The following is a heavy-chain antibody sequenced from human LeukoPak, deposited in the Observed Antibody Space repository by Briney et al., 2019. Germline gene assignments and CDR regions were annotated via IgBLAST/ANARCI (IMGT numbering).Heavy chain of an antibody. J-gene: IGHJ4*02. CDR1: GFSFDDYA. V-gene: IGHV3-9*01. Sequence: GGSLRLSCAASGFSFDDYAMHWVRQAPGKGLEWVSGIGWNGGGIVYADSVKGRFTISRDNAKNSLYLQMNSLGAEDTALYYCVKLTAAGFVDCWGQGTLVTVSS. CDR2: IGWNGGGI. CDR3: VKLTAAGFVDC. D-gene: IGHD2-21*02.